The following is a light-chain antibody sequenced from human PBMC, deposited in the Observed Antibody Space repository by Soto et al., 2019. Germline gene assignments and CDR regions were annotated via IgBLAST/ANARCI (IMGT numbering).Light chain of an antibody. V-gene: IGKV3-11*01. CDR1: QSVSTW. CDR2: DAS. Sequence: LVVTQSPSPLSLPPVRRSILPCLASQSVSTWLAWFQQKPGQAPRLLIYDASNRATGVPARFSGSGSGTDFTLTISSLQPDDFAVYYCQQCGDWSPITFGQGTRLEIK. J-gene: IGKJ5*01. CDR3: QQCGDWSPIT.